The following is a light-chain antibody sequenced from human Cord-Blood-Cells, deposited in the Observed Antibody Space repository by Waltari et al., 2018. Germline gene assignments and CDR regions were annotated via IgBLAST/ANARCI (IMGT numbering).Light chain of an antibody. CDR1: SSNIRAGYD. Sequence: QSVLTQPTSVSGAPGQRVTISCTGSSSNIRAGYDVPWYQQLPGTAPKLLFYGNINRPCGVPDRFSGSKSGTSASLAITGLQAEDEADYYCQSYDSSLSGYVFGTGTKVTVL. J-gene: IGLJ1*01. CDR2: GNI. V-gene: IGLV1-40*01. CDR3: QSYDSSLSGYV.